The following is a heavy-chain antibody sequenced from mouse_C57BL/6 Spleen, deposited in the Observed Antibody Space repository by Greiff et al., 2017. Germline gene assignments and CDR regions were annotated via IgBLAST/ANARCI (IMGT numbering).Heavy chain of an antibody. CDR1: GYAFSSSW. J-gene: IGHJ2*01. CDR3: ARMVTTRGFDY. D-gene: IGHD2-2*01. CDR2: IYPGDGDT. Sequence: QVQLQQSGPELVKPGASVKISCKASGYAFSSSWMNWVKQRPGKGLEWIGRIYPGDGDTNYNGKFKGKATLTADKSSSTAYMQLSSLTSEDSAVYFCARMVTTRGFDYWGQGTTRTVSS. V-gene: IGHV1-82*01.